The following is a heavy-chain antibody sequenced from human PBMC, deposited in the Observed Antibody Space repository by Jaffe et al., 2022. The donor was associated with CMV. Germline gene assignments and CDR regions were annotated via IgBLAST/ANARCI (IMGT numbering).Heavy chain of an antibody. J-gene: IGHJ4*02. CDR1: GFTFSSYA. CDR3: AHTPSKPEYYFDY. V-gene: IGHV3-23*01. CDR2: ISGSGGST. Sequence: EVQLLESGGGLVQPGGSLRLSCAASGFTFSSYAMSWVRQAPGKGLEWVSAISGSGGSTYYADSVKGRFTISRDNSKNTLYLQMNSLRAEDTAVYYCAHTPSKPEYYFDYWGQGTLVTVSS.